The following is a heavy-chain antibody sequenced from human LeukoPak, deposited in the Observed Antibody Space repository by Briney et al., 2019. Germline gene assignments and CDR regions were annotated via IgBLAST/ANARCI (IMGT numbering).Heavy chain of an antibody. D-gene: IGHD3-10*01. J-gene: IGHJ6*02. V-gene: IGHV4-4*09. CDR1: GGSISSYY. CDR2: IYTSGST. CDR3: ARLRTSGGSGSSYGMDV. Sequence: PSETLSLTCTVSGGSISSYYWSWIRQPPGKGLEWIGYIYTSGSTNYNPSLKSRVTISVGTSKNQFSLKLSSVTAADTAVYYRARLRTSGGSGSSYGMDVWGQGTTATVSS.